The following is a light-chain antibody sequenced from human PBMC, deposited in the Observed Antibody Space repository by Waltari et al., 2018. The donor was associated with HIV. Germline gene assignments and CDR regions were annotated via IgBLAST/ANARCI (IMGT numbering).Light chain of an antibody. Sequence: QPPSASGTPGQRVTISCSGSSSNIGSNTVNWYQQLPGTAPKLLIYSNNQRPSGVPDRFSGSKSGTSASLAISGLQSEDEADYYCAAWDDSLNGWVFGGGTKLTVL. V-gene: IGLV1-44*01. J-gene: IGLJ3*02. CDR1: SSNIGSNT. CDR3: AAWDDSLNGWV. CDR2: SNN.